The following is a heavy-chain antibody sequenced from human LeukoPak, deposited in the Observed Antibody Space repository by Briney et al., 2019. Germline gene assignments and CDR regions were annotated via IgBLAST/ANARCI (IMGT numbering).Heavy chain of an antibody. CDR3: ARYAYYDFWSAGGMDV. J-gene: IGHJ6*02. V-gene: IGHV1-18*01. Sequence: GASVKVSCKASGYTFTSYGISWVRQAPGQGLEWMGWISAYNGNTNYAQKLQGRVTMTTDTSTSTAYMELRSLRSDDSAVYYCARYAYYDFWSAGGMDVWGQGTTVIVSS. CDR2: ISAYNGNT. D-gene: IGHD3-3*01. CDR1: GYTFTSYG.